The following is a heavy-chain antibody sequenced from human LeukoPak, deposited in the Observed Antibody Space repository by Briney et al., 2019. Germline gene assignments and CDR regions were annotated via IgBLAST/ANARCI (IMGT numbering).Heavy chain of an antibody. CDR2: INSDGSST. CDR3: ASGDFDWCTMDV. V-gene: IGHV3-74*01. D-gene: IGHD3-9*01. CDR1: GFTFSSYW. Sequence: GGSLRLSCAASGFTFSSYWMHWVRQAPGKGLVWVSRINSDGSSTSYADSVKGRFTISRDNAKNTLYLQMNSLRAEDTAVYYCASGDFDWCTMDVSGKGTTVTVSS. J-gene: IGHJ6*04.